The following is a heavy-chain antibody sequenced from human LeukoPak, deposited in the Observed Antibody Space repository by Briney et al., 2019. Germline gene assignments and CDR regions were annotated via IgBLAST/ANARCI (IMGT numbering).Heavy chain of an antibody. J-gene: IGHJ4*02. Sequence: PGGSLRLSCAASGFTFSSYAMHWVRQAPGKGLEWVAVISYDGSNKYYADSVKGRFTISRDNSKNTLYLQMNSLRAEDTAVYYCARGGGSSWYPYYFDYWGQGTLVTVSS. CDR2: ISYDGSNK. D-gene: IGHD6-13*01. CDR1: GFTFSSYA. V-gene: IGHV3-30-3*01. CDR3: ARGGGSSWYPYYFDY.